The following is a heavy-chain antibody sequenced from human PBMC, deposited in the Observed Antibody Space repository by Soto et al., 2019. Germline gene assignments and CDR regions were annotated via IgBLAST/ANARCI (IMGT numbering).Heavy chain of an antibody. CDR2: IVVGSGNT. J-gene: IGHJ6*02. D-gene: IGHD1-26*01. V-gene: IGHV1-58*01. CDR3: AADPTTWDYSGSPNPLYYYGMDV. CDR1: GFTFTSSA. Sequence: GASVKVSCKASGFTFTSSAVQWVRQARGQRLEWIGWIVVGSGNTNYAQKFQERVTITRDMSTSTAYMELSSLRSEDTAVYYCAADPTTWDYSGSPNPLYYYGMDVWGQGTTVTVSS.